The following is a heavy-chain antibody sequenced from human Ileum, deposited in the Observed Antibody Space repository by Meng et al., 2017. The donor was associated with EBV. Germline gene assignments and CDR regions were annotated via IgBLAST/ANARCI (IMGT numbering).Heavy chain of an antibody. CDR2: IYHSGST. Sequence: QVQRQESGPGLVKPSGTLSLTCAFSGDSISSNNWWSWVRQPPGKGLEWIGEIYHSGSTNYNPSFKSRVTMSVDKSKNQISLNLSSVTAADTAVYYCASGRDYAWHSWGRGTLVTVSS. V-gene: IGHV4-4*02. D-gene: IGHD4-17*01. J-gene: IGHJ4*02. CDR3: ASGRDYAWHS. CDR1: GDSISSNNW.